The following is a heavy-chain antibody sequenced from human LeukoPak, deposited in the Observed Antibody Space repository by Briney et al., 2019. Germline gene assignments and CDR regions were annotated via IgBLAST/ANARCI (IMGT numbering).Heavy chain of an antibody. D-gene: IGHD3-22*01. J-gene: IGHJ4*02. CDR1: GGSISSYY. Sequence: PSETLSLTCTVSGGSISSYYWSWIRQPPGKGLEWIGYTYTSGSTNYNPSLKSRVTISVDTSKNQFSLKLSSVTAADTAVYYCAAGKVYSSGVDYWGQGTLVTVSS. CDR2: TYTSGST. V-gene: IGHV4-4*09. CDR3: AAGKVYSSGVDY.